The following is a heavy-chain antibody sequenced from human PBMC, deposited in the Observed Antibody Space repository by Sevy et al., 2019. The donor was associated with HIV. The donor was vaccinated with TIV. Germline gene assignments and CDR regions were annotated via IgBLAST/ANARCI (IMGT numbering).Heavy chain of an antibody. CDR3: ARDHARYDSSGYYYRRIQYYYYGMDV. CDR1: GGTISSGDYY. D-gene: IGHD3-22*01. Sequence: SETLSLTCTVSGGTISSGDYYWSWIRQPPGKGLEWIGYIYYSGSTYYNPSLKSRVTLSVDTSKTHFSRKLSSVTAADTAVYYCARDHARYDSSGYYYRRIQYYYYGMDVWGQRTTVTVSS. V-gene: IGHV4-30-4*01. CDR2: IYYSGST. J-gene: IGHJ6*02.